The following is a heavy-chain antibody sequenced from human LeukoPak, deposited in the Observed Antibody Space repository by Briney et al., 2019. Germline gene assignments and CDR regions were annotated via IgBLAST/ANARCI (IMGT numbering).Heavy chain of an antibody. CDR3: AREPGTRYSSSWNHYYYGMDV. J-gene: IGHJ6*02. V-gene: IGHV3-30-3*01. D-gene: IGHD6-13*01. CDR2: ISYDGSNK. Sequence: AGGSLRLSCAASGFTFSSYAMHWVRQAPGKGLEWVAVISYDGSNKYYADSVKARFTISRDNSKNTLYLQMNSLRAEDTAVYYCAREPGTRYSSSWNHYYYGMDVWGQGTTVTVSS. CDR1: GFTFSSYA.